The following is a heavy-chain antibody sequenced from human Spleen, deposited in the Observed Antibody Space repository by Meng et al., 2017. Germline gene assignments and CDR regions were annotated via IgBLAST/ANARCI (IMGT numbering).Heavy chain of an antibody. CDR2: INTKTGNP. D-gene: IGHD2-2*01. Sequence: QVEVVEPGAELKMPGAAVKVSCKASGYTLTSYSINWLRQAPGQGLEWMGWINTKTGNPTYAQGFTGRLVFSLDTSVSTAYLQISGLKADDTAVYYCTRDGYSDCSRTSCFDYWGQGTLVTVSS. J-gene: IGHJ4*02. CDR1: GYTLTSYS. CDR3: TRDGYSDCSRTSCFDY. V-gene: IGHV7-4-1*02.